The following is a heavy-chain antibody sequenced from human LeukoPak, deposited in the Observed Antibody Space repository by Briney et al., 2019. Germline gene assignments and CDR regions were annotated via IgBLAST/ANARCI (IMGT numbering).Heavy chain of an antibody. CDR3: ARRVPHSVFFDA. V-gene: IGHV4-59*08. Sequence: SETLSLTCTVSGGSISSYYWNWIRQPPGKGLEWIGYIYYSGSTNYNPSLKSRVTISVDTSKNQFSLKLSSLIAADTAVYYCARRVPHSVFFDAWGQGTLVTVSS. CDR1: GGSISSYY. D-gene: IGHD2-15*01. CDR2: IYYSGST. J-gene: IGHJ5*02.